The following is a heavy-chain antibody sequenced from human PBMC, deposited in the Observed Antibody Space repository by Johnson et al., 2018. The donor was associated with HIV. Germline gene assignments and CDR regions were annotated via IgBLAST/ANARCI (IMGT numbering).Heavy chain of an antibody. Sequence: VQLVESGGGVVQPGRSLRLSCAASGFTLSKHAMHWVRQAPGKGLEWVTVIWYDGSNKHYADSVKGRFTISRDNSRNTLFLQMNSLRAEDTGVYYCVRRFYDSSAFDIWGQGTMVTVSS. D-gene: IGHD3-22*01. CDR2: IWYDGSNK. V-gene: IGHV3-33*01. CDR3: VRRFYDSSAFDI. J-gene: IGHJ3*02. CDR1: GFTLSKHA.